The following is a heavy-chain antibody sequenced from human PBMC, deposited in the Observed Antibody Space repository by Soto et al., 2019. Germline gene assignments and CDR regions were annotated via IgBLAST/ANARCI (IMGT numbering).Heavy chain of an antibody. J-gene: IGHJ4*02. CDR2: INTYNGNT. D-gene: IGHD6-13*01. CDR1: GYTFTNYG. Sequence: ASVKVSCKASGYTFTNYGINWVRQAPGQGLEWMGWINTYNGNTNFAQRLQGRVTMTTEASTSTAYMELRSLRSDDTAVYYCARGSSPVDFDYWGQGALVTVSS. CDR3: ARGSSPVDFDY. V-gene: IGHV1-18*01.